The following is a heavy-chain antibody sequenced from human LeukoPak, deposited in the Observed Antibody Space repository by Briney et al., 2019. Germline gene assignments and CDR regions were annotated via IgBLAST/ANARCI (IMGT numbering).Heavy chain of an antibody. CDR2: INTNTGNP. CDR3: ARDSLTAARPYAFDI. V-gene: IGHV7-4-1*02. CDR1: GYTFTSYA. Sequence: ASVKVSCKASGYTFTSYAMNWVRQAPGQGLEWMGWINTNTGNPTYAQGFTGRFVFSLDTSVSTAYLQISSLKAEDTAVYYCARDSLTAARPYAFDIWGQGTMVTVSS. D-gene: IGHD6-6*01. J-gene: IGHJ3*02.